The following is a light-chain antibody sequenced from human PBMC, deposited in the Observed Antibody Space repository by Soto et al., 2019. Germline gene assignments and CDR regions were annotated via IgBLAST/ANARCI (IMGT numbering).Light chain of an antibody. CDR1: QSVSSS. Sequence: DIVLTQSPATLSLSPGERATLSCRASQSVSSSLAWYQQKPGQAPRLLMSDVFIRATGTPARFSGSGFGTDFTLTISSLEPEDFAVYYCQQRSIWPNTFGQGTKLDIK. V-gene: IGKV3-11*01. CDR3: QQRSIWPNT. CDR2: DVF. J-gene: IGKJ2*01.